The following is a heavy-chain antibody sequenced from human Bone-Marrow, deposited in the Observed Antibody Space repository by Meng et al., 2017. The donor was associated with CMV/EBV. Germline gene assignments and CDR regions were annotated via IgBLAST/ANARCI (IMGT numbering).Heavy chain of an antibody. Sequence: SETLSLTCTVSGGSISSSSYYWGWIRQPPGKGLEWIGSMYYSGSPYSDPSLKSRVAISVDTSKNQFSLHLSSVTAADTAVYYCARVGSGYDFYFDYWGQGTLVTVSS. D-gene: IGHD5-12*01. CDR3: ARVGSGYDFYFDY. CDR2: MYYSGSP. J-gene: IGHJ4*02. CDR1: GGSISSSSYY. V-gene: IGHV4-39*07.